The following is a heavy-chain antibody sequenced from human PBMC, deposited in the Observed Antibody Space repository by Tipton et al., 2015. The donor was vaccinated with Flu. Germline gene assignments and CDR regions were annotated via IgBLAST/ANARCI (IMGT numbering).Heavy chain of an antibody. CDR2: MYTSGST. V-gene: IGHV4-4*07. D-gene: IGHD3-10*01. CDR3: ARGSGSGTFMIFDL. CDR1: GGSLSSYY. Sequence: TLSLTCTVSGGSLSSYYWSWIRQPAGKGLGWIGRMYTSGSTNYNPSLKGRLTMSVDASKQQFSLKLSSMTAAGTAVYYCARGSGSGTFMIFDLWGQGTLVTVSS. J-gene: IGHJ4*02.